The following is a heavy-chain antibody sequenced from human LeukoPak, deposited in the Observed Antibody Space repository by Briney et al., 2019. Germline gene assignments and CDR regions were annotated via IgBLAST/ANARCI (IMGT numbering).Heavy chain of an antibody. Sequence: SETLSLTCTVSGGSISSSSYYWGWIRQPPGKGLEWIGSIYYSGSTYYNPSLKSRVTISVDTSKNQFSLKLSSVTAADTAVYYCARLRRVGATPFDYWGQGTLVTVSS. CDR3: ARLRRVGATPFDY. D-gene: IGHD1-26*01. V-gene: IGHV4-39*07. CDR1: GGSISSSSYY. J-gene: IGHJ4*02. CDR2: IYYSGST.